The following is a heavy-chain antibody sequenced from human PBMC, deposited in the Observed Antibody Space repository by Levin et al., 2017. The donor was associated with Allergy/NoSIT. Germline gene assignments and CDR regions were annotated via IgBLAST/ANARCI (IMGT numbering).Heavy chain of an antibody. J-gene: IGHJ6*02. CDR3: ARRVSIFGVVKNIFGNMDV. D-gene: IGHD3-3*01. Sequence: SQTLSLTCTVSGGSISSSSYYWGWLRQPPGKGLEWIGSLYYSGLTYYNESLKSRVTISVDTSKNQLSLKLSSVTAADTAVYYCARRVSIFGVVKNIFGNMDVWGQGTTVTVSS. V-gene: IGHV4-39*01. CDR2: LYYSGLT. CDR1: GGSISSSSYY.